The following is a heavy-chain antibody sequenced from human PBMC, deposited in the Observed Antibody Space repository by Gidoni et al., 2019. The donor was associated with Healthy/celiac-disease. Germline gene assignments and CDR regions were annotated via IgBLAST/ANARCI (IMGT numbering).Heavy chain of an antibody. Sequence: QVQLVQSGAEVKKPGSSVKVSCTASGGTFSSYAISWVRQAPGQGLEWMGGIIPIFGTANYAQKFQGRVTITADESTSTAYMELSSLRSEDTAVYYCAREGGNYYDSSGGLDYWGQGTLVTVSS. CDR2: IIPIFGTA. CDR1: GGTFSSYA. J-gene: IGHJ4*02. V-gene: IGHV1-69*01. CDR3: AREGGNYYDSSGGLDY. D-gene: IGHD3-22*01.